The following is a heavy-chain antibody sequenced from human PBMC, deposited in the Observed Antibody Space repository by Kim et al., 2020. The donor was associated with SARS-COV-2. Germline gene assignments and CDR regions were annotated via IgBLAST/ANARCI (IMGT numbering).Heavy chain of an antibody. CDR3: ARGGTAMVLYYYYGMDV. J-gene: IGHJ6*02. Sequence: LKSRVTISVDTSKNQFSLKLSSVTAADTAVYYCARGGTAMVLYYYYGMDVWGQGTTVTVSS. V-gene: IGHV4-59*09. D-gene: IGHD5-18*01.